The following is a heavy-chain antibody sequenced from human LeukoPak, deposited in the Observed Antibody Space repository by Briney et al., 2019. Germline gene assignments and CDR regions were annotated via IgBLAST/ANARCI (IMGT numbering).Heavy chain of an antibody. CDR3: ARGKRRAYYYDSSGWFDP. CDR1: GGSFSGYY. J-gene: IGHJ5*02. Sequence: SETLSLTCAVYGGSFSGYYWSWIRQPPGKGLEWIGEINHSGSTNYNPSLKSRVTISVDTSKNQFSLKLSSVTAADTAVYYCARGKRRAYYYDSSGWFDPWGQGTLVTVSS. V-gene: IGHV4-34*01. CDR2: INHSGST. D-gene: IGHD3-22*01.